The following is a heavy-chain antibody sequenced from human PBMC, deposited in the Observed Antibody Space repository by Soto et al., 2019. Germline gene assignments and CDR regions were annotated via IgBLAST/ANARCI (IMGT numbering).Heavy chain of an antibody. CDR3: AGXLTVYSAVLHYYYAMDV. V-gene: IGHV1-69*13. CDR2: FVPLVGTP. CDR1: GGTFKSYV. D-gene: IGHD2-8*01. Sequence: SVKVSCKASGGTFKSYVFSWVRQAPGQGLEWMGGFVPLVGTPSYGEKCQGRGAMAGDESAGRGWMERRSRASEDSAVYYGAGXLTVYSAVLHYYYAMDVWGQGTTVTVSS. J-gene: IGHJ6*02.